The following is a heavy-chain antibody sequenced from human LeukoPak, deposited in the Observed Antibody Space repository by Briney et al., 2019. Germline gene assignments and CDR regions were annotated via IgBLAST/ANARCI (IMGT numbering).Heavy chain of an antibody. Sequence: ASVRVSCKASVYTFTSYVISWVRQAPGQGLEWMGWISAYNGNTNYAQKPQGRVTMTTETSTSTAYMELTSLRSNDTAVYSCARALMALVGATRRRSGRAFDIWGQGTMVTVSS. D-gene: IGHD1-26*01. CDR3: ARALMALVGATRRRSGRAFDI. CDR2: ISAYNGNT. CDR1: VYTFTSYV. J-gene: IGHJ3*02. V-gene: IGHV1-18*01.